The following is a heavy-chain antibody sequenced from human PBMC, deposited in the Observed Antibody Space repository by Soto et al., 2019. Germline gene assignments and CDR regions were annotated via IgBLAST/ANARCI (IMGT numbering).Heavy chain of an antibody. V-gene: IGHV3-23*01. CDR3: AKTPGVVVPAAIY. CDR1: GFTFSSYA. D-gene: IGHD2-2*01. J-gene: IGHJ4*02. Sequence: GESLKISCAASGFTFSSYAMSWVRQAPGKGLEWVSAISGSGGSTYYADSVKGRFTISRDNSKNTLYLQMNSLRAEDTAVYYCAKTPGVVVPAAIYWGQGTLVTVSS. CDR2: ISGSGGST.